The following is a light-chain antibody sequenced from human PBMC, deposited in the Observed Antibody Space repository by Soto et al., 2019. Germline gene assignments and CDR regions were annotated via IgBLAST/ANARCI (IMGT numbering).Light chain of an antibody. Sequence: EIVMTQSPATLSVSPGETATLSCRASQSVSYNLAWYQQKPGQGPRLLIYGAFTRATANPARFSGSGSGPEFTLTISSLQSEDFAVYYCQQYKNWPPLTFGGGTKVEIK. CDR2: GAF. CDR3: QQYKNWPPLT. V-gene: IGKV3-15*01. CDR1: QSVSYN. J-gene: IGKJ4*01.